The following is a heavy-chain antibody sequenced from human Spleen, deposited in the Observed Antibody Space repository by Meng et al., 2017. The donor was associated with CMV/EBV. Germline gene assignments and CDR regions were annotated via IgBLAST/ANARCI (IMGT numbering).Heavy chain of an antibody. CDR3: ARGGTYYTY. V-gene: IGHV3-11*01. CDR1: GFTFSDYY. D-gene: IGHD3-3*01. Sequence: RLSCAGSGFTFSDYYMSWIRQAPGKGLEWISYISGSDNTIRYAASVKGRFTISRDNARNSLYLQMNSLRAEDTAFYYCARGGTYYTYWGQGTLVTVSS. CDR2: ISGSDNTI. J-gene: IGHJ4*02.